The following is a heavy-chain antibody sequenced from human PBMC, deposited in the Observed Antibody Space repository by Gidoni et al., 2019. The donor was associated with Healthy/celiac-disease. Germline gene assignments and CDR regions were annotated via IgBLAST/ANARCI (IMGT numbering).Heavy chain of an antibody. CDR2: INHSGST. Sequence: QVQLQQWGAGLWKPSETLSLTCAVNGGSFSGYYWSWIRQPPGKGLEWIGEINHSGSTNYNPSLKSRVTISVDTSKNQFSLKLSSVTAADTAVYYCARWYFSYYFDYWGQGTLVTVSS. CDR1: GGSFSGYY. CDR3: ARWYFSYYFDY. V-gene: IGHV4-34*01. J-gene: IGHJ4*02. D-gene: IGHD6-13*01.